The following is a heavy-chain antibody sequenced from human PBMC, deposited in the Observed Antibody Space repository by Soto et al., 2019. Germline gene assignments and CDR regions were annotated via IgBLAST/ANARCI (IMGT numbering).Heavy chain of an antibody. CDR2: ISSNSDAM. Sequence: DVQLVESGGGFVQPGGSLRLSCAASGFTFNTFPMNWVRLAPGKGLEWLSHISSNSDAMYYAEPVKGRFTISRDNARKSLYLPMNSMIVDDTAVYYCVRDSQYGFDMWGQGTMVTVSS. CDR1: GFTFNTFP. V-gene: IGHV3-48*01. CDR3: VRDSQYGFDM. J-gene: IGHJ3*02.